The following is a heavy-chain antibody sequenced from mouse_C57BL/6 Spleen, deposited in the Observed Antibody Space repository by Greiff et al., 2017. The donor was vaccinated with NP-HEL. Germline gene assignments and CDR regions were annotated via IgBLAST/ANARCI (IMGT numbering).Heavy chain of an antibody. CDR3: AREGLRPYWYFDV. Sequence: EVQLVESEGGLVQPGSSMKLSCTASGFTFSDYYMAWVRQVPEKGLEWVANINYDGSSTYYLDSLKSRFIISRDNAKNILYLQMSSLKSEDTATYYCAREGLRPYWYFDVWGTGTTVTVSS. D-gene: IGHD2-4*01. J-gene: IGHJ1*03. CDR2: INYDGSST. V-gene: IGHV5-16*01. CDR1: GFTFSDYY.